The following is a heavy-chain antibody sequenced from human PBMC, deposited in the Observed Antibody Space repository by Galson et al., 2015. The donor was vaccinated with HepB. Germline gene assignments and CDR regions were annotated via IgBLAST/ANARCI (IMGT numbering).Heavy chain of an antibody. CDR3: ARDSCSSTSCSHH. D-gene: IGHD2-2*01. CDR1: GFTVSSNY. Sequence: SLRLSCAASGFTVSSNYMSWVRQAPGKGLEWVSVIYSGGSTYYADSVKGRFTISRDNSKNTLYLQMNSLRAEDTAVYYCARDSCSSTSCSHHRGQGTLVTVSS. CDR2: IYSGGST. J-gene: IGHJ4*02. V-gene: IGHV3-66*01.